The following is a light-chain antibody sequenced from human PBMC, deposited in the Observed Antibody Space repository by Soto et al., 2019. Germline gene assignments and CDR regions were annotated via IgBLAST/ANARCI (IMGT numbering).Light chain of an antibody. J-gene: IGLJ1*01. V-gene: IGLV2-14*01. CDR2: EVS. Sequence: QSDLTQPASVSGSPGQSITISCTGTSRDVGGYNYVSWYQQHPGKAPKLMIYEVSDRPSGVSNRFSGSKSGNTASLTISGLQAEDEADYYCSSYTSSSTLTYVFGTGTKLTVL. CDR1: SRDVGGYNY. CDR3: SSYTSSSTLTYV.